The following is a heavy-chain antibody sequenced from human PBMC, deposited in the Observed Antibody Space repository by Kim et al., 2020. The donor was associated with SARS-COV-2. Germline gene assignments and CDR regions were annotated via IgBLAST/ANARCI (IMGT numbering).Heavy chain of an antibody. D-gene: IGHD6-13*01. CDR3: ARDKGYSSSWYDY. J-gene: IGHJ4*02. Sequence: NPSLKSRLTISVQTSKNQFSLKLSSVTAADTAVYYCARDKGYSSSWYDYWGQGTLVTVSS. V-gene: IGHV4-31*02.